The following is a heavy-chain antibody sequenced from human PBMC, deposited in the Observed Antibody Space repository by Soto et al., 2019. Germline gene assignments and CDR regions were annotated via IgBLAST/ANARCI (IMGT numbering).Heavy chain of an antibody. CDR3: AKDSPVGVPLLRDLHD. CDR2: ISGSGGST. Sequence: LRLSCAASGFTFSNYGMSWVRQAPGKGLEWVSVISGSGGSTYYADSVKGRFTLSRDNSKNTVYLQMNSLRAKDTAVYYCAKDSPVGVPLLRDLHDWGQGTLVTVSS. J-gene: IGHJ1*01. D-gene: IGHD2-15*01. CDR1: GFTFSNYG. V-gene: IGHV3-23*01.